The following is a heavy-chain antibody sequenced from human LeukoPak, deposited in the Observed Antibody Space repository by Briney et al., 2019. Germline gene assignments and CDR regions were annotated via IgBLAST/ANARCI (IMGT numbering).Heavy chain of an antibody. CDR2: VSYDGNNK. D-gene: IGHD6-19*01. Sequence: GGSLRLSCEASGFTFSNSGMHWVRQAPGKGLEWVAVVSYDGNNKYYADSVKGRFTLSRDNSKNTLYLQMNSLRAEDTAVYYCAKDGSSGWYGNLNYWGQGTLVTVSS. V-gene: IGHV3-30*18. J-gene: IGHJ4*02. CDR1: GFTFSNSG. CDR3: AKDGSSGWYGNLNY.